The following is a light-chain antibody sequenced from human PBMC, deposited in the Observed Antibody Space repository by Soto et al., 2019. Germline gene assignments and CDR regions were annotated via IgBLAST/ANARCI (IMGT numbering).Light chain of an antibody. CDR1: HSVYNY. J-gene: IGKJ5*01. V-gene: IGKV1-39*01. CDR2: SAV. Sequence: DIQMTQSPSSLSASVGDRVNITFRASHSVYNYFHWYQQKPGKAPRLLVHSAVKLEFVVPSRFSGSGSVTDVALTISGLQPEDFASYFCQQTYINPISFGQGTRL. CDR3: QQTYINPIS.